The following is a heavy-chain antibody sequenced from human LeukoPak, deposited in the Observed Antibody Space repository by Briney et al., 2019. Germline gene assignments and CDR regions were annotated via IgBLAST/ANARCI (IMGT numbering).Heavy chain of an antibody. D-gene: IGHD6-13*01. CDR1: GFTFNGYY. CDR2: INPNSGGT. Sequence: GASVKVSCKTSGFTFNGYYIHWVRQAPGQGLEWMGWINPNSGGTNYAQKFQGRVTMTRDTSVSTAYMELSRLRSDDTAVYYCARGSRYSSSWYMPEGDQYYFDYWGQGTLVTVSS. V-gene: IGHV1-2*02. J-gene: IGHJ4*02. CDR3: ARGSRYSSSWYMPEGDQYYFDY.